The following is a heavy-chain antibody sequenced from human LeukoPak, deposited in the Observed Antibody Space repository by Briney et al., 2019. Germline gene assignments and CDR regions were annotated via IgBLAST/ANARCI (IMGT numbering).Heavy chain of an antibody. CDR1: GFTVSSNY. CDR2: IYSGGST. D-gene: IGHD2-15*01. V-gene: IGHV3-66*02. Sequence: PGGSLRLSCAASGFTVSSNYTSWVRQAPGKGLEWVSVIYSGGSTYYADSVKGRFTISRDNSKNTLYLQMNSLRAEDTAVYYCAREGRFLRYCSGGSCSGRFDYWGQGTLVTVSS. CDR3: AREGRFLRYCSGGSCSGRFDY. J-gene: IGHJ4*02.